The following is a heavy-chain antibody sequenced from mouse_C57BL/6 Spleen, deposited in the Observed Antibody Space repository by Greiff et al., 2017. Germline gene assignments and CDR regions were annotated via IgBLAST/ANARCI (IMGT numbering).Heavy chain of an antibody. CDR1: GFTFSSYA. CDR3: ARGGAALRLYYAMDY. J-gene: IGHJ4*01. CDR2: ISDGGSYT. D-gene: IGHD6-1*01. Sequence: EVMLVESGGGLVKPGGSLKLSCAASGFTFSSYAMSWVRQTPEKRLEWVATISDGGSYTYYPDNVKGRFTISRDNAKNNLYLQMSHLKSEDTAMYYCARGGAALRLYYAMDYWGQGTSVTVSS. V-gene: IGHV5-4*03.